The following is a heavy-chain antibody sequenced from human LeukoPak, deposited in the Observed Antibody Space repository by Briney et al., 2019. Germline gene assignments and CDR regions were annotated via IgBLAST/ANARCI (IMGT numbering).Heavy chain of an antibody. V-gene: IGHV3-23*01. D-gene: IGHD3-22*01. CDR3: AKVPDYYDSSGYCHFDY. Sequence: GGSLRLSCAASGFTFSSYAMSWVRQAPGKGLEWVSAISGSGGSIYYADSVKGRFTISRDNSKNTLYLQMNSLRAEDTAVYYCAKVPDYYDSSGYCHFDYWGQGTLVTVSS. CDR1: GFTFSSYA. J-gene: IGHJ4*02. CDR2: ISGSGGSI.